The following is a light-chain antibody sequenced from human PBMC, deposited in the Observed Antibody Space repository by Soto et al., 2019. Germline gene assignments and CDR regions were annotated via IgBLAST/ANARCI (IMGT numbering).Light chain of an antibody. CDR1: QSVSSSF. CDR2: GAS. CDR3: QHYGSSTRT. J-gene: IGKJ1*01. V-gene: IGKV3-20*01. Sequence: IVLTQSPCTLSLSPGERATLSCRASQSVSSSFLAWYQQKPGQAPRFLIYGASSRATGIPDRFSGSGSGTDFTLTISRLEPEDFAVYYCQHYGSSTRTFGQGTKVDIK.